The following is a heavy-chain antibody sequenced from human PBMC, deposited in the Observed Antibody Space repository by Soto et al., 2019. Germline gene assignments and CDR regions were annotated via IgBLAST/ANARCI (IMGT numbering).Heavy chain of an antibody. V-gene: IGHV1-69*13. CDR2: IIPIFGTA. J-gene: IGHJ4*02. CDR1: GGTFSSYA. D-gene: IGHD3-22*01. CDR3: ARGGPYYYDSSGYFRFDY. Sequence: SVKVSCKASGGTFSSYAISWLRQAPGQGLEWMGGIIPIFGTANYAQKFQGRVTITADESTSTAYMELSSLRSEDTAVYYCARGGPYYYDSSGYFRFDYWGQGTLVTVSS.